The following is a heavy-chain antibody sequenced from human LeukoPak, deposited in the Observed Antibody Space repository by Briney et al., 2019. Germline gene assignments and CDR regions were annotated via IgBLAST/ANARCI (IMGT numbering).Heavy chain of an antibody. CDR2: IYYSGST. CDR1: GGSISSYY. CDR3: ARGDGGSSSPVDY. V-gene: IGHV4-59*08. J-gene: IGHJ4*02. Sequence: KTSETLSLTCTVSGGSISSYYWSWIRQPPGKGLEWIGYIYYSGSTNYNPSLKSRVTISVDTSKNQFSLKLSSVTAADTAVYYCARGDGGSSSPVDYWGQGTLVTVSS. D-gene: IGHD6-13*01.